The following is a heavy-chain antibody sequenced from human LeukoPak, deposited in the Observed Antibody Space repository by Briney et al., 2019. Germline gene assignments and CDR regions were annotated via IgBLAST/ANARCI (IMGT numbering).Heavy chain of an antibody. D-gene: IGHD3-22*01. CDR3: ARDLKRRVYYDSSGSDDAFDI. J-gene: IGHJ3*02. CDR2: ISWNSGSI. CDR1: GFTCDDYA. V-gene: IGHV3-9*01. Sequence: GGSLRLSCAASGFTCDDYAMHWVRQAPGKGLEWVSGISWNSGSIGYADSVKGRFTISRDNAKNSLYLQMNSLRAEDTAVYCCARDLKRRVYYDSSGSDDAFDIWGQGTMVTVSS.